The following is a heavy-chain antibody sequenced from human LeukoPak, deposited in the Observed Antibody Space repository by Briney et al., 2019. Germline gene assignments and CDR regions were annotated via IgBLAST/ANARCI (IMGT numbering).Heavy chain of an antibody. CDR3: AREMSLTMVRGEDYYYYYMDV. Sequence: ASVKVSCKASGYTFTGYYMHWVRQAPGQGLEWMGWINPNSGGTNYAQKFQGGVTMTRDTSISTAYMELSRLRSDDTAVYYCAREMSLTMVRGEDYYYYYMDVWGKGTTVTVSS. D-gene: IGHD3-10*01. CDR2: INPNSGGT. CDR1: GYTFTGYY. V-gene: IGHV1-2*02. J-gene: IGHJ6*03.